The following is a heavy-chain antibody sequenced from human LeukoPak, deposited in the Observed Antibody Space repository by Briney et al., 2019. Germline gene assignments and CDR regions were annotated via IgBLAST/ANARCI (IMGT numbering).Heavy chain of an antibody. J-gene: IGHJ4*02. CDR1: GFTVSSNY. CDR2: IYSGGST. V-gene: IGHV3-53*01. D-gene: IGHD5-24*01. CDR3: AREMATIRYFDY. Sequence: GGSLRLSCAASGFTVSSNYMSWVRQALGKGLEWVSVIYSGGSTYYADSVKGRFTISRDNSKNTLYLQMNSLRAEDTAVYYCAREMATIRYFDYWGQGTLVTVSS.